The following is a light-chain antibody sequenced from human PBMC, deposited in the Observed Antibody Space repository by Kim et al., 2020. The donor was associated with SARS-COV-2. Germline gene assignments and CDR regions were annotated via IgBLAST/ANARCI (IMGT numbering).Light chain of an antibody. J-gene: IGKJ2*01. V-gene: IGKV3-20*01. Sequence: SPGERATLSCRASQSVSSSYLAWYQQKPGQAHRLLIYGASSRATGIPDRFSGSGSGTDFTLTISRLEPEDFAVYYCQQYGSSPPYTFGQGTKLEI. CDR1: QSVSSSY. CDR3: QQYGSSPPYT. CDR2: GAS.